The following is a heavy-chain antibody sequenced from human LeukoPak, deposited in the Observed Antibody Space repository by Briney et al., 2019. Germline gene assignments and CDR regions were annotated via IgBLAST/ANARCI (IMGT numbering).Heavy chain of an antibody. D-gene: IGHD2-15*01. J-gene: IGHJ5*02. Sequence: GASVKVSCKASGCTFTSYGISWVRQAPGQGLEWMGWISAYNGNTNYAQKLQGRVTMTTDTSTSTAYMELRSLRSDDTAVYYCARDASPYCSGGSCYPNWFDPWGQGTLVTVSS. CDR1: GCTFTSYG. CDR3: ARDASPYCSGGSCYPNWFDP. V-gene: IGHV1-18*01. CDR2: ISAYNGNT.